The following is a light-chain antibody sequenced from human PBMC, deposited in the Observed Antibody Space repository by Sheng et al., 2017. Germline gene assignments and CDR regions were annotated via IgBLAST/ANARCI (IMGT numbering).Light chain of an antibody. CDR3: HQYNNWPLYT. CDR2: DAS. CDR1: QSVSSN. V-gene: IGKV3-15*01. Sequence: EIVMTQSPDTLSVSPGERATLSCRASQSVSSNLAWYQQKPGQAPRLLIFDASTRATGVPARFSGSGSGTDFTLTISSLQSEDFAVYYCHQYNNWPLYTFGQGTKLEIK. J-gene: IGKJ2*01.